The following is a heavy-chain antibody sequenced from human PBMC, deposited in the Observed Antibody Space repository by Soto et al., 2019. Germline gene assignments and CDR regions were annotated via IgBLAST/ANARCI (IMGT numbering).Heavy chain of an antibody. D-gene: IGHD2-2*01. Sequence: ASVKVSCKASGYTFTSYGISWVRQALGQGLEWMGWISAYNGNTNYAQKLQGRVTMTTDTSTSTAYMELRSLRSDDTAVYYCARDSDAGYCSSTSCDGNVDYWGQGTLVTVSS. V-gene: IGHV1-18*01. J-gene: IGHJ4*02. CDR2: ISAYNGNT. CDR1: GYTFTSYG. CDR3: ARDSDAGYCSSTSCDGNVDY.